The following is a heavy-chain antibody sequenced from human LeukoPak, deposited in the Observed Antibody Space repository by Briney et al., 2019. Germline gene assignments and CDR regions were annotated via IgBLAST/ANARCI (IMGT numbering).Heavy chain of an antibody. CDR1: GFTFSSYS. CDR2: ISSGSSYI. V-gene: IGHV3-21*01. Sequence: PGGSLRLSCAASGFTFSSYSMNWVRQAPGKGLEWLSSISSGSSYIYYADSVKGRFTISRGNAKNSLYLQMNSLRAEDTAVYYCARDWGYDSSGYYSFDYWGQGTLVTVSS. J-gene: IGHJ4*02. CDR3: ARDWGYDSSGYYSFDY. D-gene: IGHD3-22*01.